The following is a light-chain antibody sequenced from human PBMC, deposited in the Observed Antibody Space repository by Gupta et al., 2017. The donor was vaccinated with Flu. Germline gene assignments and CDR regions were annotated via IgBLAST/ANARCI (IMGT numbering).Light chain of an antibody. Sequence: QSVLTQPPSVSAAPGQKVTISCPGSNSNIGPNYVSWYQQLPGTAPKLLIYDNNKRPSGRPDRFSGSKSGTAATLGITGLQTGDEADYYCGTWDHSLNNGRVFGGGTKLTVL. CDR1: NSNIGPNY. CDR2: DNN. J-gene: IGLJ3*02. V-gene: IGLV1-51*02. CDR3: GTWDHSLNNGRV.